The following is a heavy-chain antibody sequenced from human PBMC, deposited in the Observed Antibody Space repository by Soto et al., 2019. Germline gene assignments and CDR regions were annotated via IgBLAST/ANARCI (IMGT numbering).Heavy chain of an antibody. CDR3: AREGLQPFDY. CDR2: ISYDGRNK. J-gene: IGHJ4*02. CDR1: GFTFSSYA. V-gene: IGHV3-30-3*01. Sequence: QVQLVESGGGVVQPGRSLRLSCAASGFTFSSYAMHWVRQAPGKGLEWVAVISYDGRNKYYADSVKGRFTISRDNSKNTLYLQMNSLRAEDTAVYYCAREGLQPFDYWGQGTLVTVSS.